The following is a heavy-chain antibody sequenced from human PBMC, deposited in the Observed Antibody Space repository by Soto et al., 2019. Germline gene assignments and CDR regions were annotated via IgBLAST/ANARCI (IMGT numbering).Heavy chain of an antibody. CDR2: INPSGATT. D-gene: IGHD2-2*01. Sequence: QVSLVQSGAEVKKPGASVKVSCKASGYTFTSYYVHWVRQAPGQGLEWMGIINPSGATTTYAQNFQGRVAMTRATSTSRVYMELSSLRSEDTAVYYCARRDCFSSSCYFKYWGQGTLVTVSS. CDR1: GYTFTSYY. V-gene: IGHV1-46*01. J-gene: IGHJ4*02. CDR3: ARRDCFSSSCYFKY.